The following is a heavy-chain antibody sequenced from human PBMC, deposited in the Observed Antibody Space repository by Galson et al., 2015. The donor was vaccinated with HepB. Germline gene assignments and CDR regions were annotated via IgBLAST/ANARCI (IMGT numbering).Heavy chain of an antibody. V-gene: IGHV3-21*01. Sequence: SLRLSCAASGFTFATYDMNWVRQAPGKGLEWVSSITSSSTYIFYADSVKGRFTISRDNAKNSLYLQMNGLRAEDTAIYYCIGGGVSYFDHWGQGILVTVSS. J-gene: IGHJ4*02. D-gene: IGHD2-8*02. CDR3: IGGGVSYFDH. CDR2: ITSSSTYI. CDR1: GFTFATYD.